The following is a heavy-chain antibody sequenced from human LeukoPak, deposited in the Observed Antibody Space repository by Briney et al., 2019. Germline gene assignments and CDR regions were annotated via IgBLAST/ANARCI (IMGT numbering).Heavy chain of an antibody. CDR2: IIPIFGTA. CDR3: ASLTGTTRGGYYYYYGMDV. D-gene: IGHD1-20*01. Sequence: SVKVSCKASGGTFSSYAIGWVRRAPGQGLEWMGGIIPIFGTANYAQKFQGRVTITADESTSTAYMELSSLRSEDTAVYYCASLTGTTRGGYYYYYGMDVWAKGPRSPSPQ. V-gene: IGHV1-69*01. J-gene: IGHJ6*04. CDR1: GGTFSSYA.